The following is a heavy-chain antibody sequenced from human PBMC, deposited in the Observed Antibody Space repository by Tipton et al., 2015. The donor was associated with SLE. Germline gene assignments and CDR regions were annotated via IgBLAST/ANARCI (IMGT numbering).Heavy chain of an antibody. CDR2: IIPILGIA. CDR3: ARDDGSGGSCYFDY. CDR1: GGTFSSYT. J-gene: IGHJ4*02. V-gene: IGHV1-69*04. D-gene: IGHD2-15*01. Sequence: QSGPEVKKPGSSVKVSCKASGGTFSSYTIGWVRQAPGQGLEWMGRIIPILGIANYAQKFQGRVTITADKSTSTAYMELSSLRSEDTAVYYCARDDGSGGSCYFDYWGQGTLVTVSS.